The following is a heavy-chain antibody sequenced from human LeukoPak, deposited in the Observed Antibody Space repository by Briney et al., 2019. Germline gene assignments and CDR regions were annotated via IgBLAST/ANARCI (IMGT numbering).Heavy chain of an antibody. CDR2: ISGSGGST. V-gene: IGHV3-23*01. CDR3: ARTGVGGGYRFDY. Sequence: GGSLRLSCVASGFSYSNYAMTWVRQAPGKGLEWVSGISGSGGSTYYADSVRGRFTISRDNFKNTVDLQMSSLGAEDTAIYYCARTGVGGGYRFDYWGQGTLVTVSS. CDR1: GFSYSNYA. D-gene: IGHD1-26*01. J-gene: IGHJ4*02.